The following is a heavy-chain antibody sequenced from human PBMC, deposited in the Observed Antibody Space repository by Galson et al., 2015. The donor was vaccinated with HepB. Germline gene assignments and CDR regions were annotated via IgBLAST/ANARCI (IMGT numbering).Heavy chain of an antibody. CDR3: ARVSAAIKVDGWFDP. Sequence: SLRLSCAASGFTFSSYWMHWVRQAPGKGLVWVSRINSDGSSISYADSVKGRFTISRDNAKNTLYLQMNSLRAEDTAVYYCARVSAAIKVDGWFDPWGQGTLVTVSS. D-gene: IGHD2-2*02. CDR1: GFTFSSYW. V-gene: IGHV3-74*01. J-gene: IGHJ5*02. CDR2: INSDGSSI.